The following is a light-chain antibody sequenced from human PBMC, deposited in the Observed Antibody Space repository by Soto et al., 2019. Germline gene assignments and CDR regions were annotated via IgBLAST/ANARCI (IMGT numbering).Light chain of an antibody. CDR2: EVD. Sequence: QSALTQPASLSGSPGQSITISCTGTSSDIGSYNLVSWYQQHPGKVPKVMIYEVDKRPSGVSNRFSGSKSGNTASLTISGLQAEDEADYYCWAYAGSNSYVFGTGTNVTVL. V-gene: IGLV2-23*02. CDR3: WAYAGSNSYV. CDR1: SSDIGSYNL. J-gene: IGLJ1*01.